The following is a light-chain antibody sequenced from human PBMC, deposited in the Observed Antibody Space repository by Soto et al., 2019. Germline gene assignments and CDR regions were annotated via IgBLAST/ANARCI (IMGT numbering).Light chain of an antibody. CDR3: QQYNNWPMYT. Sequence: EIVMTQSPATLSVSPGERATLSCRASQSVSSNLAWYQQKPGQAPRLLIYGASTRATGIPARFSGSGSGTEFTLTISNLQSEDFAVYYCQQYNNWPMYTFGQGTKLEIK. CDR1: QSVSSN. V-gene: IGKV3-15*01. J-gene: IGKJ2*01. CDR2: GAS.